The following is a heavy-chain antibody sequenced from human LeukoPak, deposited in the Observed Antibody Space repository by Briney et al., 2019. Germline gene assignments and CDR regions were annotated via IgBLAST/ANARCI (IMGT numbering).Heavy chain of an antibody. CDR3: ARDNVGWFDP. CDR2: IYTSGST. J-gene: IGHJ5*02. D-gene: IGHD2-15*01. CDR1: GGSISSGSYY. Sequence: PSQTLSLTCTVSGGSISSGSYYWSWIRQPAGKGLEWIGRIYTSGSTNYNPSLKSRVTISVDTSKNQFSLKLSSVTAADTAVYYCARDNVGWFDPWGQGTLVTASS. V-gene: IGHV4-61*02.